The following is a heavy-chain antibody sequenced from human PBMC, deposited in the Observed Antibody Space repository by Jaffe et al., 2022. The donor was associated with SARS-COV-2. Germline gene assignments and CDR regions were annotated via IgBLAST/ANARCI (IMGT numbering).Heavy chain of an antibody. V-gene: IGHV3-23*01. CDR3: AKGGSKNGGWAAEDY. J-gene: IGHJ4*02. D-gene: IGHD6-19*01. Sequence: EVQLLESGGGLVQPGGSLRLSCAASGFTFSTYAMSWVRQAPGKGLEWVSTISGSGSSAYYADSVKGRFTISRDKSKNTLYLQMNSLRVVDTAVYYCAKGGSKNGGWAAEDYWGQGTLVIVSS. CDR1: GFTFSTYA. CDR2: ISGSGSSA.